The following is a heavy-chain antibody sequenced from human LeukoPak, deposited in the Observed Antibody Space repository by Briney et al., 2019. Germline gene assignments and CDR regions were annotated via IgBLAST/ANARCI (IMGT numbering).Heavy chain of an antibody. CDR2: IRSKANSYAT. Sequence: GGTLRLSCAASGFTFSGSAMHWVRQASGKGLEWVGRIRSKANSYATAYAASVKGRFTISRDNSKNTLYLQMNSLRSEDTAVYYCTKEGLPSGTSWSAWFDPWGQGTLVTVSS. J-gene: IGHJ5*02. D-gene: IGHD3-10*01. V-gene: IGHV3-73*01. CDR3: TKEGLPSGTSWSAWFDP. CDR1: GFTFSGSA.